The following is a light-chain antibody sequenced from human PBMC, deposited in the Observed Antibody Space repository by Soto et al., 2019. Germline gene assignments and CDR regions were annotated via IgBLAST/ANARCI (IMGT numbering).Light chain of an antibody. CDR2: DAS. CDR3: QQRSNWPPET. Sequence: EIVFTQSPATPSLSPGERAPPSCRASQSVSSYLAWYQQKPGQAPRLLIYDASNRATGIPARFSGSGSGTDFTLTISSLEPEDFAVYYCQQRSNWPPETFGGGTKVDIK. J-gene: IGKJ4*01. V-gene: IGKV3-11*01. CDR1: QSVSSY.